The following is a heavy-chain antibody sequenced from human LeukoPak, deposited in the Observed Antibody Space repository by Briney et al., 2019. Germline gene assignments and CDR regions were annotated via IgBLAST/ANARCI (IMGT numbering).Heavy chain of an antibody. CDR2: INPNSGGT. J-gene: IGHJ4*02. V-gene: IGHV1-2*02. Sequence: ASVKVSCKASGYTFTGYYMRWVRQAPGQGLEWMGWINPNSGGTNYAQKFQGRVTMTRDTSISTAYMGLSRLRSDDTAVYYCAFHTRYCSSTSCSDYWGQGTLVTVSS. D-gene: IGHD2-2*01. CDR3: AFHTRYCSSTSCSDY. CDR1: GYTFTGYY.